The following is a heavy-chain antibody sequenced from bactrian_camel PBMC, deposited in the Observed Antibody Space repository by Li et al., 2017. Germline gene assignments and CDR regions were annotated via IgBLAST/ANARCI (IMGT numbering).Heavy chain of an antibody. Sequence: DVQLVESGGGSVQPGGSLRLSCDASGYTYSSNCMGWFRQAPGKEREGVARIATGSGNTYYADSVKGRFTISQDNAKNTVYLQMNSLKPEDTAMYYCAARGPYCYTKLSVRDFTYWGQGTQVTV. D-gene: IGHD2*01. CDR1: GYTYSSNC. CDR3: AARGPYCYTKLSVRDFTY. V-gene: IGHV3S40*01. CDR2: IATGSGNT. J-gene: IGHJ6*01.